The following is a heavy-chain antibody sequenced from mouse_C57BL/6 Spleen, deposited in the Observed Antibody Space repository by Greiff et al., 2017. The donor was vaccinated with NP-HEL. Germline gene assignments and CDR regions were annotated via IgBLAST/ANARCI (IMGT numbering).Heavy chain of an antibody. CDR1: GYSFTAYT. Sequence: VQLKQSGPELVKPGASVKISCKASGYSFTAYTMIWVHQSNGKSLEWIGVINPNYGTTSYNQKFKGKATLTVDQSSSTAYMQLNSLTSEDSAVYYCARGDWYFDVWGTGTTVTVSS. V-gene: IGHV1-39*01. CDR3: ARGDWYFDV. J-gene: IGHJ1*03. CDR2: INPNYGTT.